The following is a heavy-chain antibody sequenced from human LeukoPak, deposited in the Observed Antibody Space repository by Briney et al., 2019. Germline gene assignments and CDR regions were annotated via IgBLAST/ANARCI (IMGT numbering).Heavy chain of an antibody. D-gene: IGHD5-12*01. CDR2: IYSAGST. CDR1: GFTVSSNF. J-gene: IGHJ4*02. V-gene: IGHV3-66*01. CDR3: ARDGYDLGFDY. Sequence: GGSLRLSCAASGFTVSSNFMSWVRQAPGKGLEWVSVIYSAGSTYYADSVKGRFTISRDNSKNTLYLHMNSLRAEDTAVYYCARDGYDLGFDYWGQGTLVTVSS.